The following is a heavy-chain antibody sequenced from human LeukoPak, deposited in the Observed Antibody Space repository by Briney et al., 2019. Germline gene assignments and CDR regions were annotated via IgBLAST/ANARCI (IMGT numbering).Heavy chain of an antibody. Sequence: GGSLRLSCVASGFTFSSYWMHWVRHAPGKGLVWVSRINSDGSSTSYADSVKGRFTISRDNAKNTLYLQMNSLRAEDTAVYYCARNDYVWGSYRSLDYWGQGTLVTVSS. J-gene: IGHJ4*02. CDR2: INSDGSST. CDR3: ARNDYVWGSYRSLDY. CDR1: GFTFSSYW. V-gene: IGHV3-74*01. D-gene: IGHD3-16*02.